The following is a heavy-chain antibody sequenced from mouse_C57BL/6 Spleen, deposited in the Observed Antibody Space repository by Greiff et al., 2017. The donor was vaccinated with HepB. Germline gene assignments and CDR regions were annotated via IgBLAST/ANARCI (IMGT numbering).Heavy chain of an antibody. D-gene: IGHD1-1*01. V-gene: IGHV1-64*01. J-gene: IGHJ2*01. CDR2: IHPNSGST. CDR3: ARGGFLYGSSDY. CDR1: GYTFTSYW. Sequence: QVQLQQPGAELVKPGASVQLSCKASGYTFTSYWMHWVKQRPGQGLEWIGMIHPNSGSTNYNEKFKSKATLTVDKSSSTAYMQLSSLTSEDSAVYYCARGGFLYGSSDYWGQGTTLTVSS.